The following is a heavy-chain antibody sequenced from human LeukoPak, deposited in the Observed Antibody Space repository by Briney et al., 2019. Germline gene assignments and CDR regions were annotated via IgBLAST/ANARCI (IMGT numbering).Heavy chain of an antibody. V-gene: IGHV4-59*01. Sequence: PSETLSLTCTVSGGSISSYYWSWIRQPPGKGLEWIGYIYYSGSTNSNPSLKSRVTISVDTSKNHFSLKLSSVTAADTAVYYCARDRQATTAYDAFDIWGRGTMVTVSS. CDR3: ARDRQATTAYDAFDI. D-gene: IGHD4-17*01. CDR2: IYYSGST. CDR1: GGSISSYY. J-gene: IGHJ3*02.